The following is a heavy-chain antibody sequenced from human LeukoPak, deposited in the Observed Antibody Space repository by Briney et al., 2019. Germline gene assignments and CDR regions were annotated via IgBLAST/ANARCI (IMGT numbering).Heavy chain of an antibody. V-gene: IGHV1-18*01. Sequence: ASVKVSCKASGDTFTSYGISWVRQAPGQGLEWMGWISAYNGNTNYAQKLQGRVTMTTDASTSTAYMELRSLRSDDTAVYYCARAYDYVWGSYRYCSFEYWGQGALVTVCS. CDR1: GDTFTSYG. D-gene: IGHD3-16*02. CDR2: ISAYNGNT. CDR3: ARAYDYVWGSYRYCSFEY. J-gene: IGHJ4*02.